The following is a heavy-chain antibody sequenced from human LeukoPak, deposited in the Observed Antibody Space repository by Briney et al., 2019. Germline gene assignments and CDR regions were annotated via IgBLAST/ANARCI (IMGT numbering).Heavy chain of an antibody. CDR3: ARARVPAMVRGVSYYFDY. CDR2: INPSGGST. J-gene: IGHJ4*02. Sequence: ASVKVSCKASGYSFTSYYVQWVRLAPGQGLEWMGVINPSGGSTIYAQRFRGRVSMTRDTSISTAYMELSRLRSDDTAVYYCARARVPAMVRGVSYYFDYWGQGTLVTVSS. CDR1: GYSFTSYY. D-gene: IGHD3-10*01. V-gene: IGHV1-46*01.